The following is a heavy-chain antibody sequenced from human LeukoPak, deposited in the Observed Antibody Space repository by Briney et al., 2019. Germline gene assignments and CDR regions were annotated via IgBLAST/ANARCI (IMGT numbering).Heavy chain of an antibody. CDR1: GYSISSGYY. V-gene: IGHV4-38-2*01. J-gene: IGHJ4*02. Sequence: SETLSLTCGVSGYSISSGYYWGWIRQSPGKGLEWIGSIYHTGSTYYNPSLKSRVTISVDTSKNHFSLKLSSVTAADTAVYYCARRGYAGYDSLYYFDYWGQGTLVTVSS. CDR2: IYHTGST. D-gene: IGHD5-12*01. CDR3: ARRGYAGYDSLYYFDY.